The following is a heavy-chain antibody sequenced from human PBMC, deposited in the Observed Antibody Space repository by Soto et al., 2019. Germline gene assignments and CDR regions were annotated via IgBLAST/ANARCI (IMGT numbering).Heavy chain of an antibody. J-gene: IGHJ4*02. V-gene: IGHV3-23*01. CDR3: AKDSIPYSSSYDLDH. CDR1: GFSFSGYA. Sequence: EVQLLESGGGLVQPGGSLRLSCVASGFSFSGYAMSWVRQAPGKGLVWVSSITGTGVSIYYADSVRGRFTISRDNSKNTLYLQMSSLRAEDAARYYCAKDSIPYSSSYDLDHWGRGALVTGS. D-gene: IGHD6-6*01. CDR2: ITGTGVSI.